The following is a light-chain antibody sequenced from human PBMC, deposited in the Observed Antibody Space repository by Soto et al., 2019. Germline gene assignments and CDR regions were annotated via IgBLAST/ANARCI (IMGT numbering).Light chain of an antibody. V-gene: IGKV3-20*01. CDR3: QQYGSSPNT. J-gene: IGKJ2*01. Sequence: EIVLTQSPGTLSLSPGERATLSCRASQSVSSSYLAWYQQKPGQAPRLLIYGASSRATGIPDRFSGSGSGTDSTLTISRLEPEDCAVYYWQQYGSSPNTFGQGTKLEIK. CDR1: QSVSSSY. CDR2: GAS.